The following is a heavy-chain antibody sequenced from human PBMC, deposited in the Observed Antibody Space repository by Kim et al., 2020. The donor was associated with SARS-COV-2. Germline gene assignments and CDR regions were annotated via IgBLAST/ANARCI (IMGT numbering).Heavy chain of an antibody. Sequence: STDYTPSLKSQITIFLDTSKRQFSLRLSSVTAADTALYFCARMPYGGFDYWGQGTLVTVSS. D-gene: IGHD3-16*01. CDR3: ARMPYGGFDY. CDR2: ST. V-gene: IGHV4-59*01. J-gene: IGHJ4*02.